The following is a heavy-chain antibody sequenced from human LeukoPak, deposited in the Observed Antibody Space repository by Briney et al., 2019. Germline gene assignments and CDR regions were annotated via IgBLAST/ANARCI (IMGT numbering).Heavy chain of an antibody. CDR3: AKDASPNDAFDI. Sequence: GGSLRLSCAASGFTLSSYSMNWVRQAPGKGLEWVSSISSSSSYIYYADSVKGRFTIPRDNAKNSLYLQMNSLRAEDTAVYYCAKDASPNDAFDIWGQGTMVTVSS. CDR1: GFTLSSYS. CDR2: ISSSSSYI. V-gene: IGHV3-21*01. J-gene: IGHJ3*02.